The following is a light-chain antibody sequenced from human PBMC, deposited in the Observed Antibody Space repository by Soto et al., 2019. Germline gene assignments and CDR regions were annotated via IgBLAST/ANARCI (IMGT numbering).Light chain of an antibody. CDR2: LGS. J-gene: IGKJ2*01. V-gene: IGKV2-28*01. CDR3: MLALLTPVL. CDR1: QSLLHSNGYNY. Sequence: DIVMTQSPLSLPVTPGEPASISCRSSQSLLHSNGYNYLDWYLQKPGQSPQLLIYLGSNRASGVPGRIRGSGSGPDFQLKISIGGAEDVGVYYCMLALLTPVLFGQGTKLEI.